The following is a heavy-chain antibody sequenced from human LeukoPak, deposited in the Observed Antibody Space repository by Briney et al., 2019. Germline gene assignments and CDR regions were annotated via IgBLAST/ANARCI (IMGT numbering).Heavy chain of an antibody. V-gene: IGHV1-2*04. CDR2: INPNSGGT. Sequence: ASVKVCCKASGYTFTGYYMHWVRQAPGQGLGWMGWINPNSGGTNYAQKFQGWVTMTRDTSISTAYMELSRLRSDDTAVYYCARGVSDYYYGMDVWGQGTTVTVSS. J-gene: IGHJ6*02. CDR1: GYTFTGYY. CDR3: ARGVSDYYYGMDV.